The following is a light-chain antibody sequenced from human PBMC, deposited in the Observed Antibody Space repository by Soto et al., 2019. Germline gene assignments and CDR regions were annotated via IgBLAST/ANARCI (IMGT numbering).Light chain of an antibody. CDR1: SSDVWSYNL. CDR3: CSYAGSSTFNV. V-gene: IGLV2-23*03. Sequence: TEPAAVSGSTGQSITISCTGTSSDVWSYNLVSWYQQHPGKAPKLMIYEGSKRPSGVSNRFSGSKSGNTASLTISGLQAEDEADYYCCSYAGSSTFNVFGTGTKVTVL. CDR2: EGS. J-gene: IGLJ1*01.